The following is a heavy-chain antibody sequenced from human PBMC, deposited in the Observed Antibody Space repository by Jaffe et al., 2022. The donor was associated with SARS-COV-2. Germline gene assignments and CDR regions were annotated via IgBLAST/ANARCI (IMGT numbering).Heavy chain of an antibody. Sequence: QVQLVESGGGVVQPGRSLRLSCAASGFTFSSYGMHWVRQAPGKGLEWVAVISYDGSNKYYADSVKGRFTISRDNSKNTLYLQMNSLRAEDTAVYYCAKGGGVGADYFDYWGQGTLVTVSS. V-gene: IGHV3-30*18. CDR3: AKGGGVGADYFDY. J-gene: IGHJ4*02. CDR1: GFTFSSYG. D-gene: IGHD1-26*01. CDR2: ISYDGSNK.